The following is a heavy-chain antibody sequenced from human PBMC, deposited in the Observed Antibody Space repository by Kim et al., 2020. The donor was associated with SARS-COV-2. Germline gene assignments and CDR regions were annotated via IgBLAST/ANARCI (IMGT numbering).Heavy chain of an antibody. V-gene: IGHV4-59*11. CDR2: GYYNGGA. Sequence: SETLSLTCMMSADSMSGRYWSWIRQPPGKGLEWLGYGYYNGGAGYNPSLNSRLVIALDMSKKQFSLTVDSVTAADTAVYYFATGLTYSSLKHWCQGILVT. D-gene: IGHD3-22*01. CDR3: ATGLTYSSLKH. CDR1: ADSMSGRY. J-gene: IGHJ4*02.